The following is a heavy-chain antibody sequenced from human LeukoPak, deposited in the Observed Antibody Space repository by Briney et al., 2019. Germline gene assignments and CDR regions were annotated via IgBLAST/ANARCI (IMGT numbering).Heavy chain of an antibody. CDR2: IYSGGST. CDR3: ARDYSSGWYYFDY. CDR1: GFTVSSNY. J-gene: IGHJ4*02. D-gene: IGHD6-19*01. Sequence: GGSLRLSCAASGFTVSSNYMSWVRQAPGKGLEWVSVIYSGGSTYYADSVKGRFPISRDNSKNTLYLQMNSLRAEDTAVYYCARDYSSGWYYFDYWGQGTLVTVSS. V-gene: IGHV3-53*01.